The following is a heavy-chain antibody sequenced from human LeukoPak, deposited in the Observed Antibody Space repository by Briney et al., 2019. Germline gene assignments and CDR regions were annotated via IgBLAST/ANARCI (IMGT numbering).Heavy chain of an antibody. CDR1: GYTFTSYA. D-gene: IGHD3-10*01. J-gene: IGHJ4*02. CDR2: INAGNGNT. Sequence: ASVKVSCKASGYTFTSYAMHWVRQAPGQRLEWMGWINAGNGNTKYSQKFQGRVTITRDTSASKAYTELSSLRSEDTAVYYCARGLISMVRGVIVSSYWGQGTLVTVSS. V-gene: IGHV1-3*01. CDR3: ARGLISMVRGVIVSSY.